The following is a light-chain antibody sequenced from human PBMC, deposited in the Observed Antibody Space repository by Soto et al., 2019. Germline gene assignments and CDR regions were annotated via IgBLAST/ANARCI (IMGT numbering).Light chain of an antibody. J-gene: IGKJ2*01. Sequence: DIVLTQSPATLSLSPGERATLSCRASQRLSTYLAWYQQKPGQAPRLLIYDTSKRATGVPTRFSGSGSGTDFALTITSLEPEDFALYYWQPRSPWPPGYTFGQGPTLEIK. V-gene: IGKV3-11*01. CDR2: DTS. CDR3: QPRSPWPPGYT. CDR1: QRLSTY.